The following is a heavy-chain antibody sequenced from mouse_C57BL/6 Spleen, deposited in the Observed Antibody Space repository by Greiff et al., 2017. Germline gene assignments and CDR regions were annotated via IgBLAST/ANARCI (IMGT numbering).Heavy chain of an antibody. CDR3: ATMVTALFDY. CDR2: ISYDGSN. V-gene: IGHV3-6*01. D-gene: IGHD2-2*01. CDR1: GYSITSGYY. J-gene: IGHJ2*01. Sequence: EVKLQESGPGLVKPSQSLSLTCSVTGYSITSGYYWNWIRQFPGNKLEWMGYISYDGSNNYNPSLKNRISITRDTSKNQFFLKLNSVTTEDTATYYCATMVTALFDYWGQGTTLTVSS.